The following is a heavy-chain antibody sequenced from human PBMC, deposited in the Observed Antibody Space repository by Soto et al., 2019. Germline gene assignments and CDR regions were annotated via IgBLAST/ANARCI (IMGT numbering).Heavy chain of an antibody. CDR2: INHAGHT. D-gene: IGHD3-10*01. V-gene: IGHV4-34*01. CDR3: ARKSFGLRYFAL. J-gene: IGHJ4*02. CDR1: GDSFTSYY. Sequence: SETLSLTCNVSGDSFTSYYWTWVRQPPGKGLEWIGEINHAGHTNYLPSLKSRVTILVDRSRNQFSLKLSSVTVADTAIYYCARKSFGLRYFALWGQGTLVTVSS.